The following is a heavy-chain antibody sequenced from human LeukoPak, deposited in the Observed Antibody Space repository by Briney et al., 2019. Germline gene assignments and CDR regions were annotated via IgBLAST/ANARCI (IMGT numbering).Heavy chain of an antibody. D-gene: IGHD1-26*01. CDR2: IWYDGSNK. V-gene: IGHV3-33*01. J-gene: IGHJ4*02. CDR1: GFTFNSNG. Sequence: GGSLRLSCAASGFTFNSNGMHWVRQAPGKGLEGVALIWYDGSNKYYADSVKGRFTISRDNSENTLYLQMNSLRVEDTAVYYCARGWDEGHDYWGQGTLVTVSS. CDR3: ARGWDEGHDY.